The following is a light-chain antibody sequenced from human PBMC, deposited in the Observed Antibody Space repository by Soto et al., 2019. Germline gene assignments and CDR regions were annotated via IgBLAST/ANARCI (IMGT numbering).Light chain of an antibody. CDR3: SSYAPSDVV. V-gene: IGLV2-8*01. CDR1: PSDVGGSNS. CDR2: DVN. J-gene: IGLJ2*01. Sequence: QSALTQPPSASESPGQSVTISCTGTPSDVGGSNSVSWYQQHPGKAPNLMIYDVNKRPSGVPDRFSGSKSGNTASLTVSGLQAADEAYYFCSSYAPSDVVFGGGTKVTVL.